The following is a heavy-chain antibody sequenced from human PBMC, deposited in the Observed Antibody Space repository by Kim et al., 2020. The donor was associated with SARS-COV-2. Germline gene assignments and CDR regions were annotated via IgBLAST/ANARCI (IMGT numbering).Heavy chain of an antibody. Sequence: ADSEKGRFTISRENSKNTLYLQMNSLRAEDTAVYYCAKELSIAVAGCLDYWGQGTLVTVSS. CDR3: AKELSIAVAGCLDY. J-gene: IGHJ4*02. V-gene: IGHV3-30*02. D-gene: IGHD6-19*01.